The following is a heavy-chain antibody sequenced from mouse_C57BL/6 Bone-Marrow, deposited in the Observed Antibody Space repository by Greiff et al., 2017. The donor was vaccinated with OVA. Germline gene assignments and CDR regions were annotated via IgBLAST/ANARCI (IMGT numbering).Heavy chain of an antibody. V-gene: IGHV2-2*01. CDR1: GFSLTSYG. D-gene: IGHD1-1*01. Sequence: QVQLKQSGPGLVQPSQSLSITCTVSGFSLTSYGVHWVRQSPGKGLEWLGVIWSGGSTDYNAAFISRLSTSKDNSKSQVFFKRNSLQADDTAIYYCAKGDITTVGVDYWGQGTSVTVSS. CDR3: AKGDITTVGVDY. CDR2: IWSGGST. J-gene: IGHJ4*01.